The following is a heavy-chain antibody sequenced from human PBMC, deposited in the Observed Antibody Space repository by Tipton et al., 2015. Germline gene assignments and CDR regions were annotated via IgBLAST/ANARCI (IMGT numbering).Heavy chain of an antibody. CDR1: GGSFSDYY. V-gene: IGHV4-59*08. Sequence: TLSLTCTVSGGSFSDYYWSWIRQSPGEGLEWIGYIYYSGSTNYNPSLRSRVAMSMDTSKSQFFLKLRSVTAADTAVYYCACQDYDSLTRDYQTVDYWGQGTLVTVSS. J-gene: IGHJ4*02. CDR2: IYYSGST. CDR3: ACQDYDSLTRDYQTVDY. D-gene: IGHD3-9*01.